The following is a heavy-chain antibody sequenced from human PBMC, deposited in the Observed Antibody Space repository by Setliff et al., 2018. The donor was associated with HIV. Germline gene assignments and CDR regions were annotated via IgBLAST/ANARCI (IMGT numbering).Heavy chain of an antibody. CDR1: GFTFGDYV. CDR3: TRDQWLVPGGYFDL. CDR2: VGNRLSQGTT. J-gene: IGHJ2*01. V-gene: IGHV3-49*04. Sequence: GGSLRLSCTASGFTFGDYVMSWVRQAPGKGLEWVGFVGNRLSQGTTQYAAAVKGRFVISRDDSKGIVYLQMRSLTTEDTAVYYCTRDQWLVPGGYFDLWGRGTLVTVS. D-gene: IGHD6-19*01.